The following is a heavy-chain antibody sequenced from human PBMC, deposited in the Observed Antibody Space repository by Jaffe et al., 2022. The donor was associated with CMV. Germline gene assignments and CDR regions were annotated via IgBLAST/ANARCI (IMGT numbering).Heavy chain of an antibody. CDR3: LLDGDYGAFDY. D-gene: IGHD4-17*01. CDR1: GFTFSNAW. V-gene: IGHV3-15*01. Sequence: EVQLVESGGGLVKPGGSLRLSCAASGFTFSNAWMSWVRQAPGKGLEWVGRIKSKTDGGTTDYAAPVKGRFTISRDDSKNTLYLQMNSLKTEDTAVYYCLLDGDYGAFDYWGQGTLVTVSS. CDR2: IKSKTDGGTT. J-gene: IGHJ4*02.